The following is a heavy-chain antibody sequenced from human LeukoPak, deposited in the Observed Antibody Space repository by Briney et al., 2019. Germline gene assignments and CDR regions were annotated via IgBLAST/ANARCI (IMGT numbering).Heavy chain of an antibody. CDR1: GYTFSTYY. CDR2: IHPTDGST. J-gene: IGHJ4*02. D-gene: IGHD3-10*01. CDR3: ARANGGGLDY. Sequence: VASVKVSCKTSGYTFSTYYMHWVRQAPGQGLEWLGIIHPTDGSTSYTQKIQGRVTMTRDTATGTVYLELSSPRSEDTAVYWCARANGGGLDYWGQGTLITVSS. V-gene: IGHV1-46*01.